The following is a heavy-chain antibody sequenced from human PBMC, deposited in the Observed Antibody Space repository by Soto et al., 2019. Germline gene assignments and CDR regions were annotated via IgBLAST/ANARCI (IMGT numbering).Heavy chain of an antibody. V-gene: IGHV4-30-2*01. CDR3: ARGQPDYYDSSGYQRGQYFQH. CDR1: GGSISSGGYS. J-gene: IGHJ1*01. CDR2: IYHSGST. D-gene: IGHD3-22*01. Sequence: QLQLQESGSGLVKPSQTLSLTCAVSGGSISSGGYSWSWIRQPPGKGLEWIGYIYHSGSTYYNPSLKSRVTISVDRSKNQFSLKLSSVTAADTAVYYCARGQPDYYDSSGYQRGQYFQHWGQGTLVTVSS.